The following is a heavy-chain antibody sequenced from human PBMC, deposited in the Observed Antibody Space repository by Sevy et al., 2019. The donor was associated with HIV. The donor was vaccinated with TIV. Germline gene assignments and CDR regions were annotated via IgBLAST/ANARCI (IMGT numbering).Heavy chain of an antibody. J-gene: IGHJ3*01. CDR3: ARGAYDV. V-gene: IGHV3-11*06. CDR1: GFTFGDYY. Sequence: GGSLRLSCVGSGFTFGDYYISWIRQAPGKGLECVAYISSRSSFTNYTDSVRGRFTISRDNAKNEVFLQMNSLRAEDTGGDYCARGAYDVWDQGTTVTVSS. CDR2: ISSRSSFT.